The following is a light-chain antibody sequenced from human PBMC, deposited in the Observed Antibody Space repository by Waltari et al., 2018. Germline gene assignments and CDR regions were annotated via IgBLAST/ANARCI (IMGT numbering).Light chain of an antibody. V-gene: IGKV3-20*01. CDR3: QQHDTLPAT. CDR2: RAS. CDR1: QSVGSRS. J-gene: IGKJ1*01. Sequence: EIVLTQSPGTASLSPGERVTLSCRASQSVGSRSLAWYQQKPGQAPSLVIHRASRRATGIPYRFSGSGSGTDFSLTISRLEPEDFAVYYCQQHDTLPATFGQGTKVEIK.